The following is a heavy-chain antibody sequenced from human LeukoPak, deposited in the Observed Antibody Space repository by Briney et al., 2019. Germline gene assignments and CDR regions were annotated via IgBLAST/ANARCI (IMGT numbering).Heavy chain of an antibody. D-gene: IGHD3-10*01. J-gene: IGHJ4*02. CDR1: GGSISSSSYC. V-gene: IGHV4-39*01. CDR2: IYYSGST. Sequence: SETLSLTCTVSGGSISSSSYCWGWIRQPPGKGLEWIGSIYYSGSTYYNPSLKSRVTISVDTSKNQFSLKLSSVTAADTAVYYCARQTAYYYGSGSYYNRPYFDYWGQGTLVTVSS. CDR3: ARQTAYYYGSGSYYNRPYFDY.